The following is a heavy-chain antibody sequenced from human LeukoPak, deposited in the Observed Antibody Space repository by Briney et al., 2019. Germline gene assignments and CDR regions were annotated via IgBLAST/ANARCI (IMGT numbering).Heavy chain of an antibody. CDR2: IGSSGATI. CDR3: AKVAVGPLSRPTHVALYYGMDV. D-gene: IGHD2-8*01. J-gene: IGHJ6*02. V-gene: IGHV3-23*01. CDR1: GFTFNKFA. Sequence: GGSLGLSCEASGFTFNKFAMSWVRQAPGKGPEWVSGIGSSGATIFYADSVKGRYTISRDNSKNTVYLEMNNLRAEDTAIYYCAKVAVGPLSRPTHVALYYGMDVWGQGTTVTVSS.